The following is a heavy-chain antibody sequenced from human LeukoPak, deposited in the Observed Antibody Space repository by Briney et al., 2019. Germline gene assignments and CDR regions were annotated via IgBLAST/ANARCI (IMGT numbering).Heavy chain of an antibody. CDR1: GYTFTSYG. Sequence: GASVKVSCKASGYTFTSYGISWVRQAPGQGLEWMGWISAYNGNTNYAQKLQGRVTMTTDTSTSTAYMELRSLRSNDTAVYYCAREASSWYGPLDFDLWGRGTLVTVSS. CDR3: AREASSWYGPLDFDL. D-gene: IGHD6-13*01. CDR2: ISAYNGNT. J-gene: IGHJ2*01. V-gene: IGHV1-18*01.